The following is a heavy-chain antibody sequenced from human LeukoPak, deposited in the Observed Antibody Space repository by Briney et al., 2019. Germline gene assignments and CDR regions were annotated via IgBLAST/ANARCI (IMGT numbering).Heavy chain of an antibody. CDR3: ARDRYCSGGSCYDSVAGPIDY. CDR1: GFTFSDYY. V-gene: IGHV3-11*01. CDR2: ISSSGSTI. Sequence: GGSLRLSCAASGFTFSDYYMSWIRQAPGKGLERVSYISSSGSTIYYADSVKGRFTISRDNAKNSLYLQMNSLRAEDTAVYYCARDRYCSGGSCYDSVAGPIDYWGQGTLVTVSS. J-gene: IGHJ4*02. D-gene: IGHD2-15*01.